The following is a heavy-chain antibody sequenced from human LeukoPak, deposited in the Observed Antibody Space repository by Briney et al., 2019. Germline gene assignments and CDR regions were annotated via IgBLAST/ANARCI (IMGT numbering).Heavy chain of an antibody. J-gene: IGHJ4*02. CDR3: ARSGWPYYFDY. V-gene: IGHV3-74*01. D-gene: IGHD3-22*01. CDR2: IHSDGSST. Sequence: PGGSLRLSCAASSNSWLHWVRQAPGKGLVWVSRIHSDGSSTSYADSVRGRFTISRDDAKSTLYLQMNSLRAEDTAVYYCARSGWPYYFDYWGQGTLVTVSS. CDR1: SNSW.